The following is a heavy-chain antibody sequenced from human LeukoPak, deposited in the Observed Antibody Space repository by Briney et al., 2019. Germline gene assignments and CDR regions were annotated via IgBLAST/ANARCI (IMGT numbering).Heavy chain of an antibody. J-gene: IGHJ6*04. CDR3: ARDQTDDILTGYYSPGRHYYYGMDV. Sequence: PGGSLRLSCAASGFSFNTYAMHWVRQAPGQGLEWVALIWHDGSHKFYSNSVRGQFTISRDNSKNTVSLQMNNLRPEDTAVYYCARDQTDDILTGYYSPGRHYYYGMDVWGKGTTVTVSS. V-gene: IGHV3-33*01. CDR2: IWHDGSHK. CDR1: GFSFNTYA. D-gene: IGHD3-9*01.